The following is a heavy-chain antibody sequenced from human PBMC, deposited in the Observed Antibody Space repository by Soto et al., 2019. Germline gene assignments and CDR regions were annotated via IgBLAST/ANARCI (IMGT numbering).Heavy chain of an antibody. D-gene: IGHD1-26*01. V-gene: IGHV4-59*01. CDR2: IYYSGST. Sequence: SETLSLTCTVSGGSISSYYWSWIRQPPGKGLEWIGYIYYSGSTNYNPSLKSRVTISVDTSKNQFSLKLSSVTAADTAVYYCARSYSGSYYYFDYWGQGTLVTVSS. J-gene: IGHJ4*02. CDR1: GGSISSYY. CDR3: ARSYSGSYYYFDY.